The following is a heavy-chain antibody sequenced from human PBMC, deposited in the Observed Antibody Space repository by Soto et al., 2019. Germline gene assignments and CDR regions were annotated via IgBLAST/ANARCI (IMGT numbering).Heavy chain of an antibody. D-gene: IGHD2-2*01. CDR1: GGTFSSYA. V-gene: IGHV1-69*13. Sequence: ASVKVSCKASGGTFSSYAISWVLQAPGEGLEWMGGIIPIFGTANYAQKFQGRVTITADESTSTAYMELSSLRSEDTAVYYCARDRDGTSLPNYYYGMDVWGQGTTVTVSS. CDR3: ARDRDGTSLPNYYYGMDV. CDR2: IIPIFGTA. J-gene: IGHJ6*02.